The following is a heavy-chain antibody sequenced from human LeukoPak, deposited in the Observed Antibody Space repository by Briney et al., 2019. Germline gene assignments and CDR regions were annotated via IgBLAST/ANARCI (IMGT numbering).Heavy chain of an antibody. Sequence: PSETLSLTFTVSGGSISSGSYYWRWIRQHPGKGVEWIGYIYYSGRTYYNPSLKSRVTISVDTSKNQFSLKLSSVTAADTAVHYCARCFPSGGHRWFGEPLPDYWGQGTLVTVSS. V-gene: IGHV4-31*03. D-gene: IGHD3-10*01. CDR1: GGSISSGSYY. CDR3: ARCFPSGGHRWFGEPLPDY. J-gene: IGHJ4*02. CDR2: IYYSGRT.